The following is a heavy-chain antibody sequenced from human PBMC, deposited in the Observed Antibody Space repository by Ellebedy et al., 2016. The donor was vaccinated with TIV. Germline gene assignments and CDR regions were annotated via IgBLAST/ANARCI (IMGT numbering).Heavy chain of an antibody. CDR3: AREYSNYSFDY. D-gene: IGHD4-11*01. Sequence: GGSLRLSCAASGFTFSNYGMHWVRQAPGKGLEWVALISFDGNNKYYADSVKGRFTISRDHSKNTLYLQMNSLRAEDTAVYYCAREYSNYSFDYWGQGTLVTVSS. CDR1: GFTFSNYG. V-gene: IGHV3-30*03. CDR2: ISFDGNNK. J-gene: IGHJ4*02.